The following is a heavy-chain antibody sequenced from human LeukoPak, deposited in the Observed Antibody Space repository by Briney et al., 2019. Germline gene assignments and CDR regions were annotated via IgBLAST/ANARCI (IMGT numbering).Heavy chain of an antibody. V-gene: IGHV4-39*01. CDR1: GGSISSSSYY. D-gene: IGHD3-10*01. Sequence: PSETLSLTRTVSGGSISSSSYYWGWIRQPPGKGLEWIGSIYYSGSTYYNPSLKSRVTISVDTSKNQFSLKLSSVTAADTAVYYCEGVRGVAVYYYYMDVWGKGTTVTVSS. CDR3: EGVRGVAVYYYYMDV. J-gene: IGHJ6*03. CDR2: IYYSGST.